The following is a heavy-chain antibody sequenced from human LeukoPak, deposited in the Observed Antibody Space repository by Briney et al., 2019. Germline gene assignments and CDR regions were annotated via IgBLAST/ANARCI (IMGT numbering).Heavy chain of an antibody. CDR3: ARDGYSHPHGY. D-gene: IGHD5-18*01. CDR1: GFTFSSYW. J-gene: IGHJ4*02. Sequence: GGSLRLSGAASGFTFSSYWMSWVRQAPGKGLEWVANIKQDGSEKYYVDSVKGRFTISRDYGKNSLYLQMKSLRAEDTAVYYCARDGYSHPHGYWGQGTLVTVSS. V-gene: IGHV3-7*05. CDR2: IKQDGSEK.